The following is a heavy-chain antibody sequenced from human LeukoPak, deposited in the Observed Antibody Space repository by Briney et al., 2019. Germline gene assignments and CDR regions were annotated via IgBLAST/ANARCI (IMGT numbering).Heavy chain of an antibody. V-gene: IGHV3-53*01. CDR3: ARDLITMVRGVKYYYYGMDV. D-gene: IGHD3-10*01. J-gene: IGHJ6*04. Sequence: GGSLRLSCAASGFTVSSNYMSRVRQAPEKGLEWVSVIYSGGSTYYADSVKGRFTISRDNSKNTLYLKMNSLRAEDTAVYYCARDLITMVRGVKYYYYGMDVWGKGTTVTVSS. CDR1: GFTVSSNY. CDR2: IYSGGST.